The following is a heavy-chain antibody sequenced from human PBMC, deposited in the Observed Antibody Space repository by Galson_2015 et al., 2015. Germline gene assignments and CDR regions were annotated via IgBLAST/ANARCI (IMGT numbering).Heavy chain of an antibody. CDR2: FDPEDGET. CDR3: ATYTLDFGVGATRFPDY. CDR1: GYTFTGYC. J-gene: IGHJ4*02. D-gene: IGHD1-26*01. V-gene: IGHV1-24*01. Sequence: SVKVSCKASGYTFTGYCMHWVRQAPGQGLEWMGGFDPEDGETIYAQKFQGRVTMTEDTSTDTAYMELSSLRSEDTAVYYCATYTLDFGVGATRFPDYWGQGTLVTVSS.